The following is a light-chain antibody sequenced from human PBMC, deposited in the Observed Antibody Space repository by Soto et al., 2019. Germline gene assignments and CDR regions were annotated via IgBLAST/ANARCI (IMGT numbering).Light chain of an antibody. Sequence: QSVLTQPPSASGSPGQSVTISCTGTSSDVGGYNYVSWYQQHPDKAPKLMIYEVTKRPSGVPDRFSGSKSGNTASLTVSGLQAEDEADYYCSSYAGSNHVVFGGGTKLTVL. CDR2: EVT. J-gene: IGLJ2*01. V-gene: IGLV2-8*01. CDR1: SSDVGGYNY. CDR3: SSYAGSNHVV.